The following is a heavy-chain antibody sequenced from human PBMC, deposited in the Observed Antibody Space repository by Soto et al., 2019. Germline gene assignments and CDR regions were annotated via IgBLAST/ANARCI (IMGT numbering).Heavy chain of an antibody. CDR1: GGSVSSASYY. CDR3: ARDLTRWFDP. Sequence: SEILSLTCTVSGGSVSSASYYWSWIRQPPGKGLEWIANIYYTGDTNCNPSLKSRVTISVDASKSQFSLKLSSVTAADTAVYYCARDLTRWFDPWGQGTLVTVSS. V-gene: IGHV4-61*01. D-gene: IGHD3-9*01. CDR2: IYYTGDT. J-gene: IGHJ5*02.